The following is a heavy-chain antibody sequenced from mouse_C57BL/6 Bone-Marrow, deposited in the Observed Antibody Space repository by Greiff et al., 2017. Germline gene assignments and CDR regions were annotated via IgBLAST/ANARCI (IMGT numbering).Heavy chain of an antibody. CDR2: ISNLAYSI. V-gene: IGHV5-15*01. J-gene: IGHJ4*01. CDR1: GFTFSDYG. Sequence: EVHLVESGGGLVQPGGSLKLSCAASGFTFSDYGMAWVRQAPRKGPEWVAFISNLAYSIYYADTVTGRFTISRENAKNTLDLEMSSLRSEDTAMYYCARQDDYPYYYAIDYWGQGTSVTVSS. CDR3: ARQDDYPYYYAIDY. D-gene: IGHD2-4*01.